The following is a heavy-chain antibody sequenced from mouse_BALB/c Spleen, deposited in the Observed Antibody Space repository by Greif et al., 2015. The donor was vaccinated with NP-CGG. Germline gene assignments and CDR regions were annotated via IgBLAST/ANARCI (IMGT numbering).Heavy chain of an antibody. J-gene: IGHJ4*01. CDR1: GFSLSRYS. CDR2: IWGGGST. V-gene: IGHV2-6-4*01. CDR3: ARKGDGDAMDC. Sequence: VQRVESGPGLVAPSQRLSITCTVSGFSLSRYSVHWVRQPPGKGLEWLGMIWGGGSTDYNSALKSRLSISKDNSKSXAYLKVNGLQTDDTAMYYCARKGDGDAMDCWGQGASVTVSS.